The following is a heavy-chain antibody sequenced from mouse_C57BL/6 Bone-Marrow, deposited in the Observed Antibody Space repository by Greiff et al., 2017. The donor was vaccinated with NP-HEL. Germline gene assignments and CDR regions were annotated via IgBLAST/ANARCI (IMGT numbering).Heavy chain of an antibody. V-gene: IGHV5-6*01. Sequence: EVKLVESGGDLVKPGGSLKLSCAASGFTFSSYGMSWVRQTPDKRLEWVATISSGGSYTYYPDSVQGRFTISRDNAKNTLYLQMSSLKSEDTAMYYCARPYYYCSSRAWFAYWGQGTLVTVSA. J-gene: IGHJ3*01. D-gene: IGHD1-1*01. CDR3: ARPYYYCSSRAWFAY. CDR1: GFTFSSYG. CDR2: ISSGGSYT.